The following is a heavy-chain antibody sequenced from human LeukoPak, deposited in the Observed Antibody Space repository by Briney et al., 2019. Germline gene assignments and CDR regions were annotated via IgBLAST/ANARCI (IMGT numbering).Heavy chain of an antibody. D-gene: IGHD5-24*01. CDR1: GFTFSSYA. J-gene: IGHJ4*02. Sequence: PGGSLRLSCAASGFTFSSYAMSWVRQAPGKGLEWVSAISGSAVTTYYADSVKGRFTISRDNSKNTLYLQMNSLRAEDTAVYYCAKVIREVDMSYDYWGQGTLVTVSS. CDR2: ISGSAVTT. CDR3: AKVIREVDMSYDY. V-gene: IGHV3-23*01.